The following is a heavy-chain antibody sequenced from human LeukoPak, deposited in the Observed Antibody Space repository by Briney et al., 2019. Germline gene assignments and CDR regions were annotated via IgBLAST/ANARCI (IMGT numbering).Heavy chain of an antibody. Sequence: GGSLRLSCAASGFTFSSYEMNWVRQAPGKGLEWVSYISSSGSTIYYSDSVKGRFTISRDNAKNSLYLQMNSLRAEDTAVYYCARDQTKWEPLRRRDYYYMDVWGKGTTVTVSS. CDR1: GFTFSSYE. CDR3: ARDQTKWEPLRRRDYYYMDV. V-gene: IGHV3-48*03. J-gene: IGHJ6*03. D-gene: IGHD1-26*01. CDR2: ISSSGSTI.